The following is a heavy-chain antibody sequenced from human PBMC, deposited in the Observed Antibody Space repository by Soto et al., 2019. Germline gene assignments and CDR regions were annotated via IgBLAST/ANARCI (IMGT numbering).Heavy chain of an antibody. CDR1: GYTFTSYD. J-gene: IGHJ4*02. Sequence: GASVKVSCKASGYTFTSYDINWVRQATGQGLEWMGWMNPNSGNTGYAQRFQGRVTMTRNTSISTAYMELSSLRSDDTAVYYCSRDSSSSGYLFDFWGQGTLVPVSS. D-gene: IGHD6-6*01. CDR3: SRDSSSSGYLFDF. CDR2: MNPNSGNT. V-gene: IGHV1-8*01.